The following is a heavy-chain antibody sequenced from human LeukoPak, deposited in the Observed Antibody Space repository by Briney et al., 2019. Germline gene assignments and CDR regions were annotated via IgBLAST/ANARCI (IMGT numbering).Heavy chain of an antibody. CDR3: ARDHAYRADY. V-gene: IGHV3-7*01. CDR1: GFTFSNYW. Sequence: GGSLRLSCAASGFTFSNYWMHWVRQAPGKGLQWVANINQDGSKKYYADSLKGRFTISRDNAKNSLYLQMSSLRAEDTAVYYCARDHAYRADYWGQGTLVAVSS. J-gene: IGHJ4*02. D-gene: IGHD2-2*01. CDR2: INQDGSKK.